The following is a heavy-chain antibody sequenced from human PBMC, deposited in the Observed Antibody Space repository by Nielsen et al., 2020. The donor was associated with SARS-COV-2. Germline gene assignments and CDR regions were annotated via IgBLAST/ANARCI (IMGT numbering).Heavy chain of an antibody. V-gene: IGHV3-53*01. J-gene: IGHJ4*02. CDR3: VLQWGY. CDR1: GFTVNRNY. CDR2: MYAGAST. D-gene: IGHD2-15*01. Sequence: GGSLRLSCAASGFTVNRNYMSWVRQAPGRGLEWLSLMYAGASTFYADSVKGRFTISRDNARKSLSLQMNSLRAEDTAVYYCVLQWGYWGQGTLVTVAS.